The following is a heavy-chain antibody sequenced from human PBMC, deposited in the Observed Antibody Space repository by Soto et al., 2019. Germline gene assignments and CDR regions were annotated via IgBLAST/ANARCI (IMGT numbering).Heavy chain of an antibody. D-gene: IGHD3-10*01. J-gene: IGHJ4*02. Sequence: QVQLQESGPGLVKPSETLSLTCSVSGGSVNSGNYYWSWIRQPPGKGLEWIGYIYYSGSTNYNPSLKSRVNISLDTSKNQFSLSLNSVTAADTAVYYCARVGVTMIRGADYWGQGTLVTVSS. CDR1: GGSVNSGNYY. CDR3: ARVGVTMIRGADY. CDR2: IYYSGST. V-gene: IGHV4-61*01.